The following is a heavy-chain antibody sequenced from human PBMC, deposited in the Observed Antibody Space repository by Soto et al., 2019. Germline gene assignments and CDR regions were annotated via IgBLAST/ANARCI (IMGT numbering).Heavy chain of an antibody. CDR1: GFTVSSNY. Sequence: PGRPLTISCAASGFTVSSNYMNSVRQAQGKGLEWVSVLFSTGTTYYADSVKGRFTISRDTSINTLYLQMNSLRVEDTDIYYCARDRLRNGYLSWNFDLWGRGALVTVSS. CDR3: ARDRLRNGYLSWNFDL. CDR2: LFSTGTT. D-gene: IGHD5-18*01. V-gene: IGHV3-53*01. J-gene: IGHJ2*01.